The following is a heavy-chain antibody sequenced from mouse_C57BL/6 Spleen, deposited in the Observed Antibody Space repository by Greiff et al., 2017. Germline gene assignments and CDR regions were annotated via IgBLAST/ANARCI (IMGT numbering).Heavy chain of an antibody. D-gene: IGHD4-1*01. V-gene: IGHV1-61*01. CDR3: ANWDGGY. CDR1: GYTFTSYW. CDR2: IYPSDSET. J-gene: IGHJ2*01. Sequence: QVQLQQPGAELVRPGSSVKLSCKASGYTFTSYWMEWVKQRPGQGLEWIGNIYPSDSETHYNQKFKDKATLTVDKSSSTAYMQLGSLTSEDSAGYYCANWDGGYWGQGTTLTVSS.